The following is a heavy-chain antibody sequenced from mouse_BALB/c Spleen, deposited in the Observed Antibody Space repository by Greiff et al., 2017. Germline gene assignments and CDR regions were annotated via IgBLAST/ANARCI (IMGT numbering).Heavy chain of an antibody. D-gene: IGHD1-2*01. V-gene: IGHV3-6*02. CDR2: ISYDGSN. Sequence: EVQLQESGPGLVKPSQSLSLTCSVTGYSITSGYYWNWIRQFPGNKLEWMGYISYDGSNNYNPSLKNRISITRDTSKNQFFLKLNSVTTEDTATYYCAREFITTATGAMDYWGQGTSVTVSS. CDR1: GYSITSGYY. CDR3: AREFITTATGAMDY. J-gene: IGHJ4*01.